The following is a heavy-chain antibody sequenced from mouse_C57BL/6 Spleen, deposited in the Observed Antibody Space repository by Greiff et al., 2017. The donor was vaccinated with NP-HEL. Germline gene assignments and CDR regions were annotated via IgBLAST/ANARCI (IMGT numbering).Heavy chain of an antibody. D-gene: IGHD1-1*01. CDR1: GYSFTGYY. CDR3: ARRDYYGSSDWYFDV. J-gene: IGHJ1*03. Sequence: EVKLQESGPELVKPGASVKISCKASGYSFTGYYMHWVKQSHGNILDWIGYIYPYNGVSSYNQKFKGKATLTVDKSSSTAYMELRSLTSEDSAVYYCARRDYYGSSDWYFDVWGTGTTVTVSS. CDR2: IYPYNGVS. V-gene: IGHV1-31*01.